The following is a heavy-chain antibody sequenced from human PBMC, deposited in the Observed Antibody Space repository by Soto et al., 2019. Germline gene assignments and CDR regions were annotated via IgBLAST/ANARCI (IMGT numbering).Heavy chain of an antibody. CDR3: ARGWGRIFDY. D-gene: IGHD7-27*01. V-gene: IGHV4-34*01. J-gene: IGHJ4*02. CDR2: INHSGST. CDR1: GGSFSGYY. Sequence: QVQLQQWGAGLLKPSETLSLTCAVYGGSFSGYYWSWIRQPPGKGLEWIGEINHSGSTNYNPSLKSRVTRSVDTSKNALSLKLSSVTATDTAVYYCARGWGRIFDYWGQGTLVTVSS.